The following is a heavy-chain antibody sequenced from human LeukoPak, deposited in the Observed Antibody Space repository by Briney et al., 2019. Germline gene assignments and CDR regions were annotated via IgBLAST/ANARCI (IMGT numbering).Heavy chain of an antibody. CDR2: INPESGGT. D-gene: IGHD6-19*01. J-gene: IGHJ4*02. CDR1: GYTFTGYF. CDR3: AFRLNSSGRYYFDY. V-gene: IGHV1-2*02. Sequence: ASVKVSCKASGYTFTGYFIHWVRQAPGQGPEWMGWINPESGGTDYAQKFKGRVTMTRDTSISTAYMELSRLRSDDTAVYYCAFRLNSSGRYYFDYWGQGTLVTVSS.